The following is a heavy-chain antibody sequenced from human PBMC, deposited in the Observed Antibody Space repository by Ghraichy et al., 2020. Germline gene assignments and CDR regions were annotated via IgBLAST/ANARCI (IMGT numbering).Heavy chain of an antibody. V-gene: IGHV4-31*03. CDR3: ARGPTLSYCGGDCYSGSVDY. D-gene: IGHD2-21*02. J-gene: IGHJ4*02. Sequence: SLNISCTVSGGSISSGGYYWSWIRQHPGKGLEWIGYIYYSGSTYYNPSLKSRVTISVDTSKNQFSLKLSSVTAADTAVYYCARGPTLSYCGGDCYSGSVDYWGQGTLVTVSS. CDR1: GGSISSGGYY. CDR2: IYYSGST.